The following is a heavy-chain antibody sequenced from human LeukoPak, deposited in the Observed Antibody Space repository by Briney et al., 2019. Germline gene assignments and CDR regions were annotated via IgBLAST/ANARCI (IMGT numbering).Heavy chain of an antibody. D-gene: IGHD3-10*01. J-gene: IGHJ4*02. CDR2: ISSNGGST. CDR3: VKDRHFYYGSGSLLEY. Sequence: GGSLRLSCSASGFTLSSYAMHWVRQAPGKGPEYVSVISSNGGSTNYADSVKGRFTISRDNSKNALYLQMSSLRAEDTAVYYRVKDRHFYYGSGSLLEYWGQGTLVTVSS. CDR1: GFTLSSYA. V-gene: IGHV3-64D*06.